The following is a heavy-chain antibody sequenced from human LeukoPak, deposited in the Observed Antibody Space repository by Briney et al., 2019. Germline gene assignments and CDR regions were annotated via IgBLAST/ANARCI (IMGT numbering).Heavy chain of an antibody. CDR2: ISGSGGST. D-gene: IGHD6-13*01. J-gene: IGHJ4*02. CDR3: AKDTAKKTYSSSWYDDY. Sequence: PRGSLRLSCAASGFAFSSYAMSWVRQAPGKGLDWVSAISGSGGSTYYADSVKGRFTISRDNSKNTLYLQMNSLRAEDTAVYYCAKDTAKKTYSSSWYDDYWGQGTLVTVSS. V-gene: IGHV3-23*01. CDR1: GFAFSSYA.